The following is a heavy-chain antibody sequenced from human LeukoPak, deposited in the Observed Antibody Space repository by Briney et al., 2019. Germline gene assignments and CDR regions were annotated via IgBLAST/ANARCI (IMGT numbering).Heavy chain of an antibody. CDR1: GGSFSGYY. Sequence: SETLSLTCAVYGGSFSGYYWSWIRQPPGKGLEWIGEINHSGSTNYNPSLKSRVTISVDTSKNQFSLKLSSVTAADTAVYYCARQEVGLGYCSGGSCFYWGQGTLVTVSS. D-gene: IGHD2-15*01. CDR3: ARQEVGLGYCSGGSCFY. J-gene: IGHJ4*02. V-gene: IGHV4-34*01. CDR2: INHSGST.